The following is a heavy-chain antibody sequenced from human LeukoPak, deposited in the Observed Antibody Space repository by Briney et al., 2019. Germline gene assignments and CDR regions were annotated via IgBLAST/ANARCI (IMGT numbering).Heavy chain of an antibody. CDR3: AKDRYSGLNTIDY. CDR1: GFTFSSYA. Sequence: PGGSLRLSCAASGFTFSSYAMSWVRQAPGKGLEWVSAISGSATTTYYADSVKGRFTISRDNSKSTLYLQMNSLRAEDTAVYYCAKDRYSGLNTIDYWGQGTLVTVSS. J-gene: IGHJ4*02. V-gene: IGHV3-23*01. CDR2: ISGSATTT. D-gene: IGHD6-13*01.